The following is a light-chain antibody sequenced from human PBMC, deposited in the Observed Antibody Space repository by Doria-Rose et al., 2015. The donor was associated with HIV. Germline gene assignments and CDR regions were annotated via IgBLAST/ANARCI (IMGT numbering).Light chain of an antibody. CDR3: QSYDSRLSVYV. CDR1: SSNIGAGFD. V-gene: IGLV1-40*01. CDR2: GNT. J-gene: IGLJ1*01. Sequence: QSVLTQPPSVSEAPGQRVAISCTGSSSNIGAGFDVHWYQQVTRTAPKLLIHGNTNRPSGVPDRFSGSKSGTSASLAISGLRAEDEADYYCQSYDSRLSVYVFGTGTKVTVL.